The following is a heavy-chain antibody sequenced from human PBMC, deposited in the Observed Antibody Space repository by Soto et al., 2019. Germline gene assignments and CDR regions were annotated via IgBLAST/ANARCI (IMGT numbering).Heavy chain of an antibody. CDR2: INHSGST. Sequence: SETLSLTCAVYGGSFSGYYWSWIRQPPGKGLEWIGEINHSGSTNYNPSLKSRVTISVDTSKNQFSLKLSSVTAADTAVYYCARGRIHPSAGGYKKPSWFDPWGQGTLVTVSS. D-gene: IGHD3-10*01. V-gene: IGHV4-34*01. CDR1: GGSFSGYY. J-gene: IGHJ5*02. CDR3: ARGRIHPSAGGYKKPSWFDP.